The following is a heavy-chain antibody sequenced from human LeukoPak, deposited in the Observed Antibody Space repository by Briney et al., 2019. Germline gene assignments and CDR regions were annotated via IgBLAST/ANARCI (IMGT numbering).Heavy chain of an antibody. D-gene: IGHD3/OR15-3a*01. V-gene: IGHV1-58*01. CDR2: IVVGSGNT. Sequence: ASVKVSCKASGFTFTSSAVQWVRQARGQRLEWIGWIVVGSGNTNYAQKYQERVTITRDMSTSTAYMELSSLRSEDTAVYYCARDVRDYYYYYYGMDVWGQGTTVTVSS. CDR3: ARDVRDYYYYYYGMDV. CDR1: GFTFTSSA. J-gene: IGHJ6*02.